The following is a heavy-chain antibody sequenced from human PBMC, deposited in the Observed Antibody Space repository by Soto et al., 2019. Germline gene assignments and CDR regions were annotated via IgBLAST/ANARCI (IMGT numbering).Heavy chain of an antibody. CDR1: GYMFTNYW. D-gene: IGHD6-19*01. CDR3: ARRVTSSTGWDY. CDR2: IHGGDSNT. V-gene: IGHV5-51*01. J-gene: IGHJ4*02. Sequence: GAEVKKPGESLKISCKGSGYMFTNYWIGWVRQMPGKGLEWMGIIHGGDSNTRYSPSFDGQVTISTDKSINTAYLQWSSLKASDTAMYYCARRVTSSTGWDYWGQGTLVTVSS.